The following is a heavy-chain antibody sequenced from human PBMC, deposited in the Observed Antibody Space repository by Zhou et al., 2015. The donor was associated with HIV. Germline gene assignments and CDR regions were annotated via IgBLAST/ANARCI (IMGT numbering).Heavy chain of an antibody. J-gene: IGHJ4*02. Sequence: EVQLVESGGGVVRPGGSLRLSCEGFGFAFDDYGMAWVRQVPGKGLEWVSGINWNSAARSYVDSVKGRFTISRDNGKKSVYLEMNSLTPDDTAIYYCARWETSSAGLDSWGQGALVTVSS. CDR2: INWNSAAR. CDR3: ARWETSSAGLDS. D-gene: IGHD3-10*01. CDR1: GFAFDDYG. V-gene: IGHV3-20*04.